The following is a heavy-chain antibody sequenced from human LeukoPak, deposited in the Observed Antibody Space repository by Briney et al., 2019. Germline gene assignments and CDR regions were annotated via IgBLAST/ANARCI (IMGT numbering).Heavy chain of an antibody. CDR1: GYTFTGYY. V-gene: IGHV1-2*02. Sequence: ASVKVSCKASGYTFTGYYMHWVRQAPGQGLEWMGWINPNSGGTNYAQKFQGRVTMTRDTSIGTAYMELSRLRSDDTAVYYCASPQQLGYYYYGMDVWGQGTTVTVSS. CDR3: ASPQQLGYYYYGMDV. CDR2: INPNSGGT. D-gene: IGHD6-13*01. J-gene: IGHJ6*02.